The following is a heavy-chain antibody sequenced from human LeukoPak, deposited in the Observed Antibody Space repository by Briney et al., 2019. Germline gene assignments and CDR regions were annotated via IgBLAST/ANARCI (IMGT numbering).Heavy chain of an antibody. D-gene: IGHD1-26*01. CDR1: GYTLTELS. CDR2: FDPEDGET. J-gene: IGHJ6*02. Sequence: ASVKVSCKVSGYTLTELSMHWVRQAPGKGLEWMGGFDPEDGETIYAQKFQGRVTITEDTSTDTAYMELSSLRSEDTAVYYCATMGATIISYYYYGMDVWGQGTTVTVSS. V-gene: IGHV1-24*01. CDR3: ATMGATIISYYYYGMDV.